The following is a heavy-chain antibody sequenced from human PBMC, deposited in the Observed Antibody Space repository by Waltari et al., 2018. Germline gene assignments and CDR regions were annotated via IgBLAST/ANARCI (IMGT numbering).Heavy chain of an antibody. CDR3: ARGFCSGGTCYGGG. CDR1: GYTFTAYN. V-gene: IGHV1-2*02. D-gene: IGHD2-15*01. Sequence: QVQLVQSGTEVKKPGASVKASCKASGYTFTAYNLHSMRQAHGHGLEWMGWITPNSGDIIYAQKFQGRVTMTRDTSIRTAYMELRSLTSDDTAVYYCARGFCSGGTCYGGGWGQGTLVTVSS. J-gene: IGHJ4*02. CDR2: ITPNSGDI.